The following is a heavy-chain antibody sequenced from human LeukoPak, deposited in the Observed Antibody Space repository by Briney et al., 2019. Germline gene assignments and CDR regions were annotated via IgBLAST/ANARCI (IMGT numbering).Heavy chain of an antibody. CDR2: INHSGST. V-gene: IGHV4-34*01. Sequence: SETLSLTCAVYGGSFSGYYWSWIRQPPGKGLEWIGEINHSGSTNYNPSLKSRVTISVDTSKNQFSLKLSSVTAADTAVYYCARGREGYYGWGSSFDYWGQGTLVTVSS. CDR3: ARGREGYYGWGSSFDY. CDR1: GGSFSGYY. D-gene: IGHD3-10*01. J-gene: IGHJ4*02.